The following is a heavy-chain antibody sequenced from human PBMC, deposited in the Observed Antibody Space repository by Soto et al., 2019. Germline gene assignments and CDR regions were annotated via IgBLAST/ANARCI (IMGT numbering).Heavy chain of an antibody. CDR1: GGSFSGYY. V-gene: IGHV4-34*01. Sequence: SETLSLTCAVYGGSFSGYYWTWIRQPPGTGLEWIGEINHSGSTNYNPSLKSRVTISVDTSKNHFSLKLTSVTAADTAVYYCARDKITGLFDYWGQGTLVTVSS. D-gene: IGHD2-8*02. CDR3: ARDKITGLFDY. CDR2: INHSGST. J-gene: IGHJ4*02.